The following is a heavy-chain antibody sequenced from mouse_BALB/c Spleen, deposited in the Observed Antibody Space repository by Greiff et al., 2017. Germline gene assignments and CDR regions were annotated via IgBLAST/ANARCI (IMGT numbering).Heavy chain of an antibody. CDR1: GFTFSSFG. CDR2: ISSGSSTI. Sequence: DVKLVESGGGLVQPGGSRKLSCAASGFTFSSFGMHWVRQAPEKGLEWVAYISSGSSTIYYADTVKGRFTISRDNPKNTLFLQMTSLRSEDTAMYYCARSLCYLDVWGAGTTVTVSS. J-gene: IGHJ1*01. CDR3: ARSLCYLDV. V-gene: IGHV5-17*02.